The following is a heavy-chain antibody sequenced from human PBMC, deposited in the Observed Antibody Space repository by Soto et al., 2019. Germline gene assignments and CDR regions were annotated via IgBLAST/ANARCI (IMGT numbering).Heavy chain of an antibody. J-gene: IGHJ6*02. CDR2: FDPEDGET. CDR1: GYTITELS. Sequence: QVQLVQSGAEVKKPGASVKVSCKVSGYTITELSMHWVRQAPGKGLEWMGGFDPEDGETIYAQKFQGRVTMTEDTSTDTAYMELSSLRSEDTAVYYCATRNCTNGVCNYYYYYYGMDVWGQGTTVTVSS. D-gene: IGHD2-8*01. V-gene: IGHV1-24*01. CDR3: ATRNCTNGVCNYYYYYYGMDV.